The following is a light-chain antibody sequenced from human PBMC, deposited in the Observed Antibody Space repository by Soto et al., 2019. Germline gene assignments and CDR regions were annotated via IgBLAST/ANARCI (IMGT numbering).Light chain of an antibody. Sequence: QSVLTQPPSASGTPGQRVTISCSGSSSNIGTNTVNWYQQLRGTAPKLLIYSNNHRPSGVPGRFSGSKSGTSASLAISGLQSEDEADYYCAAWDDSLNDVLFGGGTKLTVL. J-gene: IGLJ3*02. CDR2: SNN. CDR1: SSNIGTNT. V-gene: IGLV1-44*01. CDR3: AAWDDSLNDVL.